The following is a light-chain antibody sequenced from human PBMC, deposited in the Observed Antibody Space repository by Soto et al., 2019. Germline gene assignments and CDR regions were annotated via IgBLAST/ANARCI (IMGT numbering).Light chain of an antibody. CDR2: GAS. CDR1: QSVSSSY. Sequence: EIVLTQSPGTLSLSPGERATLSCRASQSVSSSYLAWYQQKPGQAPRLVIYGASSRATGIPDRFSGSGSGTDFTLTISRLAPEDCAVYYCQQYVRSPLTFGGGTKLEIK. V-gene: IGKV3-20*01. J-gene: IGKJ4*01. CDR3: QQYVRSPLT.